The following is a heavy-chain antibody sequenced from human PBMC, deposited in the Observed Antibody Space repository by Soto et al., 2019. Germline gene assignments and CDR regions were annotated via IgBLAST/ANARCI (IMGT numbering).Heavy chain of an antibody. CDR1: GGSISSGGYY. J-gene: IGHJ5*02. CDR2: IYYSGST. D-gene: IGHD2-2*01. Sequence: PSETLSLTCTVSGGSISSGGYYWSWIRQHPGKGLEWIGYIYYSGSTYYNPSLKSRVTISVDTSKNQFSLKLSSVTAADTAVYYCARGSRTHRVPNWFDPWGQGTLVTVSS. CDR3: ARGSRTHRVPNWFDP. V-gene: IGHV4-31*03.